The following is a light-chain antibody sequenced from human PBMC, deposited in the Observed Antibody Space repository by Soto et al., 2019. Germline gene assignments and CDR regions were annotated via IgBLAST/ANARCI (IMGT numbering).Light chain of an antibody. J-gene: IGKJ1*01. CDR3: EQSYGSTPT. V-gene: IGKV1-39*01. Sequence: DIQMTQSPSSLSASVGDRVTITCRASQSINTYLNWYQQKPGKAPKLLISAASSLQSGVPARFSGSGSGTDFTLIISSVQPEDFATFYCEQSYGSTPTFGQGTKLDIK. CDR2: AAS. CDR1: QSINTY.